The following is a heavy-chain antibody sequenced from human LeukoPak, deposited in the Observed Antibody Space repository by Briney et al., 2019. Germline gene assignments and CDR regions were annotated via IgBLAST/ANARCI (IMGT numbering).Heavy chain of an antibody. CDR2: IYYSGST. CDR3: ARHVAVDTMFGVVGWFDP. D-gene: IGHD3-3*01. CDR1: GGSISSSSYY. J-gene: IGHJ5*02. Sequence: SETLSLTCTVSGGSISSSSYYWGWIRQPPGKGLEWMGSIYYSGSTYYNPSLKSRVTISVDTSKNQFSLKLSSVTAADTAVYYCARHVAVDTMFGVVGWFDPWGQGTLVTVSS. V-gene: IGHV4-39*01.